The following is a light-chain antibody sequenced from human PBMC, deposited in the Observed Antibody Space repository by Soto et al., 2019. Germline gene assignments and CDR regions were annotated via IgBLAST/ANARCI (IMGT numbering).Light chain of an antibody. CDR1: SSDVGGYNY. V-gene: IGLV2-11*01. CDR3: CSYAGSYTYV. CDR2: DVT. J-gene: IGLJ1*01. Sequence: QSALTKPRSLNGFPGQSVTISCTGTSSDVGGYNYVSWYQQHPGKAPKLMIYDVTKRPSGVPDRFSGSKSGNTASLTISGLQAEDEADYYCCSYAGSYTYVFGTGTKVTVL.